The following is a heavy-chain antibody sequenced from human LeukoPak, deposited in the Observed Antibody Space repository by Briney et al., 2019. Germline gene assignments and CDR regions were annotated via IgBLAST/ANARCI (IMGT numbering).Heavy chain of an antibody. CDR2: ISYDGSNK. D-gene: IGHD1-1*01. CDR3: AKDGGNWNAQY. CDR1: GFTFSSYA. Sequence: GGSLRLSCAASGFTFSSYAMHWVRQAPGKGLEWVAVISYDGSNKYYADSVKGRFTISRDNSKNTLYLQMNSLRAEDTAVYYCAKDGGNWNAQYWGQGTLVTVSS. V-gene: IGHV3-30*04. J-gene: IGHJ4*02.